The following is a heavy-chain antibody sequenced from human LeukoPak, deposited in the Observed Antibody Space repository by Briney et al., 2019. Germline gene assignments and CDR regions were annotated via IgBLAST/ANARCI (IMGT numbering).Heavy chain of an antibody. V-gene: IGHV3-7*01. CDR2: IKQDGSEK. D-gene: IGHD3-3*01. CDR1: GFTFSSYW. CDR3: AREGETIFGVDNGGVWFDP. Sequence: GGSLRLSCAASGFTFSSYWMSWVRQAPGKGLEWVANIKQDGSEKYYVDSVKGRFTISRDNAKNSLYLQMNSLRAEDTAVYYCAREGETIFGVDNGGVWFDPWGQGTLVTVSS. J-gene: IGHJ5*02.